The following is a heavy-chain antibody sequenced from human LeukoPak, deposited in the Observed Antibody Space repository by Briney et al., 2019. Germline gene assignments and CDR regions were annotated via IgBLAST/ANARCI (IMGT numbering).Heavy chain of an antibody. CDR2: MYNSGST. Sequence: SETLSLTCTVSGGSISSYYWSWIRQPPGKGLEWIGYMYNSGSTNNNPSLKSRVTISVDKSKNQFSLKLSSVTAADTAVYYCAKESNSSDNWYFDLWGRGTLVTVSS. CDR3: AKESNSSDNWYFDL. CDR1: GGSISSYY. V-gene: IGHV4-59*01. J-gene: IGHJ2*01. D-gene: IGHD2/OR15-2a*01.